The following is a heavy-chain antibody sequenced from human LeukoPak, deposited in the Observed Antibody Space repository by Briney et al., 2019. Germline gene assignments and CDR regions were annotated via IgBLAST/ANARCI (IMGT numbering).Heavy chain of an antibody. CDR3: AKDVGGLYSYFDY. J-gene: IGHJ4*02. CDR2: ISGSGGST. Sequence: GGSLRLSCAASGFTFSSYAMSWARQAPGKGLEWVSAISGSGGSTYYADSVKGRFTMSRDNSKNTLYLQMNSLRAEDTAVYYCAKDVGGLYSYFDYWGQGTLVTVSS. CDR1: GFTFSSYA. D-gene: IGHD1-26*01. V-gene: IGHV3-23*01.